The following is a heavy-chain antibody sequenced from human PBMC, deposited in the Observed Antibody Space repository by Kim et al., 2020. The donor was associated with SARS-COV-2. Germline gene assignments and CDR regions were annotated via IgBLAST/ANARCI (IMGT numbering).Heavy chain of an antibody. CDR2: IGADGDT. CDR3: VRDLSGSNYYYGMDV. J-gene: IGHJ6*02. Sequence: GGSLRLSCAASGFTFSSHDMHWVRQATGKGLEWVSGIGADGDTYYLGSVRGRFTIYREHAKNSLYLQMNSLTVGDTAVYYCVRDLSGSNYYYGMDVWGQG. D-gene: IGHD1-26*01. V-gene: IGHV3-13*01. CDR1: GFTFSSHD.